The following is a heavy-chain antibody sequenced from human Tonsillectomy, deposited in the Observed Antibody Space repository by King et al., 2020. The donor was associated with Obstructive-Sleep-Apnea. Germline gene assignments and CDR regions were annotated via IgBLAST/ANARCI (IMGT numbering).Heavy chain of an antibody. V-gene: IGHV4-59*08. CDR1: ADSISNYY. D-gene: IGHD5-12*01. J-gene: IGHJ4*02. CDR2: MYYSGNT. Sequence: QVQLQESGPGLVKPSETLSLTCTVSADSISNYYWSWIRQPPGKGLECIGYMYYSGNTNYNPSLKSRVTISVEASKIQFSLGLSSVTAADTAVYYCARHRGVEDYGGYGDYFDYWGQGTLVTVSS. CDR3: ARHRGVEDYGGYGDYFDY.